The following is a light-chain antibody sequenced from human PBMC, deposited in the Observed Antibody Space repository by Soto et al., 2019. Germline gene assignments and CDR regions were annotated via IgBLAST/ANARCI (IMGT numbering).Light chain of an antibody. CDR1: QGIGTS. Sequence: DIQMTQSPPSLSASVGDSVTITCRASQGIGTSLAWYQQKPGKVPKLLIYTASTLQSGVPSRFSGSGSGTDFTLTISSLQPEDVATYSCQKYSSAPLTFGGGSKVEIK. CDR2: TAS. V-gene: IGKV1-27*01. CDR3: QKYSSAPLT. J-gene: IGKJ4*01.